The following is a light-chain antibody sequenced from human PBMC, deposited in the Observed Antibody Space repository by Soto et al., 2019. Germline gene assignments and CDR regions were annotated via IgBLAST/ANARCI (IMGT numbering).Light chain of an antibody. CDR2: STN. Sequence: QSVLTQPPSAAGTPGQRVPISCPGSSSNIGTNTANWYQQLPGTAPRLLIYSTNQRPSRVPDRFSGSRSGTSASLAISGLQSDDEANYYCAAWDDTLNGWVFGGGTKLTVL. V-gene: IGLV1-44*01. CDR3: AAWDDTLNGWV. J-gene: IGLJ3*02. CDR1: SSNIGTNT.